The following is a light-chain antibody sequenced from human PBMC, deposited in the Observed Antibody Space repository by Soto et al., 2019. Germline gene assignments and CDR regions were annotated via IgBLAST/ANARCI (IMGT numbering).Light chain of an antibody. CDR1: QSVGSY. CDR2: SAS. V-gene: IGKV3-20*01. CDR3: QEYGNSRVT. J-gene: IGKJ3*01. Sequence: IVLTQSPGTLSLSPGERATLSCRASQSVGSYLAWYQQKPGQAPRLLIYSASSRATGVADRFSGSGSGTDFTLTISRLETEDFAVYYCQEYGNSRVTFGPGTKVDIK.